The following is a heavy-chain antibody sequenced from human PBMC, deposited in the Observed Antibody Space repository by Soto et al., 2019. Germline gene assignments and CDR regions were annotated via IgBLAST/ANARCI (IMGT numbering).Heavy chain of an antibody. D-gene: IGHD2-15*01. V-gene: IGHV1-3*01. CDR2: INPDNGNT. CDR3: ARGIATGELDP. Sequence: QVQLVQSGAEVKKPGASVKISCKASGYTFTRYTMNWVGQAPGQRLEWMGWINPDNGNTKASQKFQDRVIITRDTSASTAYMDLSSLRSDDTAVYYCARGIATGELDPWGQGTLVTVSS. J-gene: IGHJ5*02. CDR1: GYTFTRYT.